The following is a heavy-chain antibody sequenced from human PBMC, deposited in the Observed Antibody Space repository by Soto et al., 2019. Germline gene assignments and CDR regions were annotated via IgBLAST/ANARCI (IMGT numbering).Heavy chain of an antibody. CDR1: GGSFSGCY. CDR2: INDSGST. J-gene: IGHJ6*02. CDR3: APLSVSLSGPYGIHV. V-gene: IGHV4-34*01. D-gene: IGHD2-15*01. Sequence: SETLSLTCAVYGGSFSGCYWSWIRQPPGKGLEWIGEINDSGSTNYNPSLKSRVTMSVDTSKNQFSLKLSSVTAADTAVYYCAPLSVSLSGPYGIHVWGQGTTVTVSS.